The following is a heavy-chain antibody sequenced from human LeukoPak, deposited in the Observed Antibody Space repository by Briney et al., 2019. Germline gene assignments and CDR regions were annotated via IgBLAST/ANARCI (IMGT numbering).Heavy chain of an antibody. Sequence: ASVKVSCKASGYTFTSYGISWVRQAPGQGLEWMGWISAYNGNTNYAQKLQGRVTMTTDTSTSTAYMELRSLRAEDTAVYYCARERGGLGIQRFAFDIWGQGTMVTVSS. CDR2: ISAYNGNT. CDR3: ARERGGLGIQRFAFDI. CDR1: GYTFTSYG. V-gene: IGHV1-18*01. D-gene: IGHD5-18*01. J-gene: IGHJ3*02.